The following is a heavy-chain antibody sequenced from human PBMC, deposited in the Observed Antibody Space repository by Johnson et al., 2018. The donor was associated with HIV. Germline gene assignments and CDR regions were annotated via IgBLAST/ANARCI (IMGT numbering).Heavy chain of an antibody. CDR1: GFTFKDYY. Sequence: EVQLVESGGGLVKPGGSLRLSCAASGFTFKDYYMNWVRQTPGKGLEWVSAISGSGGSTYYADSVKGRFTISRDNSKNTLYLQMNSLRAEDTAVYYCAKSSSSFGAFDIWGQGAMVTVSS. J-gene: IGHJ3*02. CDR2: ISGSGGST. V-gene: IGHV3-23*04. D-gene: IGHD6-6*01. CDR3: AKSSSSFGAFDI.